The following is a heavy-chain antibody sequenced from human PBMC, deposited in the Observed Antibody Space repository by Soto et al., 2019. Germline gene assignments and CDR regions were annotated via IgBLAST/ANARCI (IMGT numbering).Heavy chain of an antibody. CDR1: GFTFSSYG. CDR3: ARGTHKYSSSGYAGAGVGYYYYGMDV. V-gene: IGHV3-33*01. J-gene: IGHJ6*02. D-gene: IGHD6-13*01. CDR2: IWYDGSNK. Sequence: PGGSLRLSCAASGFTFSSYGMHWVRQAPGKGLEWVAVIWYDGSNKYYADSVKGRFTISRDNSKNTLYLQMNSLRAEDTAVYYCARGTHKYSSSGYAGAGVGYYYYGMDVWGQGTTVTVSS.